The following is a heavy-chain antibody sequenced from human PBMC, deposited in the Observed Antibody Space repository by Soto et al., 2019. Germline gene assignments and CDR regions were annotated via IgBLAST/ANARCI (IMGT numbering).Heavy chain of an antibody. V-gene: IGHV1-69*02. D-gene: IGHD2-2*01. J-gene: IGHJ3*02. CDR1: GGTFSSYT. CDR2: IIPILGIA. CDR3: ARVVPAAPDAFDI. Sequence: QVQLVQSGAEVKKPGSSVKVSCKASGGTFSSYTISWVRQATGQGLEWMGRIIPILGIANYAQKFQGRVRITADKSTSTAYMELSSLSSEDTAVYYCARVVPAAPDAFDIWGQGTMVTVSS.